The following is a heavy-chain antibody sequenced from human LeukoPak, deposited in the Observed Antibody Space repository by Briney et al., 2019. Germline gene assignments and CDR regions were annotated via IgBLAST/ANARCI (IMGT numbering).Heavy chain of an antibody. CDR1: GFTFDDYG. Sequence: GGSLRLSCAASGFTFDDYGMSWVRQAPGKGLEWVSGINWNGGSTGYADSVKGRFTISRDNAKNSLYLQINSLRAEDTALYYCARVKGSGSYPSDFDYWGQGTLVTVSS. J-gene: IGHJ4*02. CDR3: ARVKGSGSYPSDFDY. V-gene: IGHV3-20*04. CDR2: INWNGGST. D-gene: IGHD1-26*01.